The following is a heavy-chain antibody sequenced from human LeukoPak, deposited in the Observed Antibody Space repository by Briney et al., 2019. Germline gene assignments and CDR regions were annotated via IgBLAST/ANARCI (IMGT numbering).Heavy chain of an antibody. J-gene: IGHJ4*02. Sequence: GGSLRLSCAASGFSSSTYCLNWVRQAPGKGLEWVAVISHGGSDKYYADSVKGRSTISRDNSKNTLYLQMTSLRPEDTALYYCAKVPGDGRPGYWGQGIMVTVSS. CDR3: AKVPGDGRPGY. V-gene: IGHV3-30*18. D-gene: IGHD2-21*01. CDR2: ISHGGSDK. CDR1: GFSSSTYC.